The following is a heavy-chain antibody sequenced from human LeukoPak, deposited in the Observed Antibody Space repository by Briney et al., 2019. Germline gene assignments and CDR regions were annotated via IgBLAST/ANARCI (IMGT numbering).Heavy chain of an antibody. J-gene: IGHJ4*02. V-gene: IGHV4-59*12. CDR1: GGSISGYY. Sequence: SETLSLTCTVSGGSISGYYWSWIRQPPGKELEWIGYIYESGSTDYNPSLRSRVTISRDTSKNQVSLKLSSVTAADTAVYYCARYSSSWSRDDYWGQGTLVTVSS. CDR2: IYESGST. CDR3: ARYSSSWSRDDY. D-gene: IGHD6-13*01.